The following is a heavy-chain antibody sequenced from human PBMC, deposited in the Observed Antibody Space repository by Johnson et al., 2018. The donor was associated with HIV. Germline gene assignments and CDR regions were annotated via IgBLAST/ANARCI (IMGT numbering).Heavy chain of an antibody. V-gene: IGHV3-30*04. CDR2: ISYDGTNK. Sequence: VESGGGVVQPGRSLRLSCAASGFTFSSYAMHWVRQAPGKGLEWVAVISYDGTNKYYADSVKGRFTISRDNSKNTLYLQMNSLRAEDTAVSYCAKALLLTTATSRDAFDIWGQGTMVTVSS. CDR1: GFTFSSYA. D-gene: IGHD4-17*01. J-gene: IGHJ3*02. CDR3: AKALLLTTATSRDAFDI.